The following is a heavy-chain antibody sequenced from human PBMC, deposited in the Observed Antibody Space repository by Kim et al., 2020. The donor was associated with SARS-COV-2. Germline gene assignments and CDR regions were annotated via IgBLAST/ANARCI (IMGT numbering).Heavy chain of an antibody. J-gene: IGHJ1*01. D-gene: IGHD2-15*01. V-gene: IGHV3-30*18. CDR1: GFTFSTYG. CDR2: ISYDGSNM. CDR3: AKGVVAVATYFQH. Sequence: GGSLRLSCAASGFTFSTYGMHWVRQAPGKGLEWVAVISYDGSNMYYADSVKGRFTISRDNSKNTLYLQMNSLRAEDTAVYYCAKGVVAVATYFQHWGQGTLVTVSS.